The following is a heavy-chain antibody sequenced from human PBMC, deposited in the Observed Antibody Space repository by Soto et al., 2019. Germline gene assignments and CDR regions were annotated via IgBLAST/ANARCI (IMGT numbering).Heavy chain of an antibody. CDR3: AREPPITMVRGVMA. CDR2: IYSGGST. CDR1: GFTVSSNY. Sequence: GGSLRLSCAASGFTVSSNYMSWVRQAPGKGLEWVSVIYSGGSTYYADSVKGRFTISRDNSKNTLYLQMNSLRAEDTAVYYCAREPPITMVRGVMAWGQGTLVTVSS. D-gene: IGHD3-10*01. J-gene: IGHJ5*02. V-gene: IGHV3-53*01.